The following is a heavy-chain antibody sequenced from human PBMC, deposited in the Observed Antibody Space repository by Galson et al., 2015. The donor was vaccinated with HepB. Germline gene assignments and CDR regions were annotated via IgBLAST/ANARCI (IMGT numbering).Heavy chain of an antibody. Sequence: TLSLTCTVSGGSISSGGYYWSWIRQHPGKGLEWVGYIYYSGSTYYNPSLKSRVTISVDTSKNQFSLKLSSVTAADTAVYYCARAEAYGSGSRRTLDYWGQGTLVTVSS. D-gene: IGHD3-10*01. CDR3: ARAEAYGSGSRRTLDY. V-gene: IGHV4-31*03. CDR2: IYYSGST. CDR1: GGSISSGGYY. J-gene: IGHJ4*02.